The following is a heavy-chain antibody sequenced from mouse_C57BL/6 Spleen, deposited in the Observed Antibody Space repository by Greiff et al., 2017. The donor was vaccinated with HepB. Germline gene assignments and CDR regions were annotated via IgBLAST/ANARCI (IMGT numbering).Heavy chain of an antibody. CDR1: GYTFTDYY. Sequence: EVQLQQSGPELVTPGASVKISCKASGYTFTDYYMNWVQQSHGKSLEWIGDINPNNGGTSYNQKFKGKATLTVDKSSSTAYMELRSLTFEDSAVYYCARPDYGSSYGWCAYWGQGTRVTVAA. CDR2: INPNNGGT. CDR3: ARPDYGSSYGWCAY. V-gene: IGHV1-26*01. D-gene: IGHD1-1*01. J-gene: IGHJ3*01.